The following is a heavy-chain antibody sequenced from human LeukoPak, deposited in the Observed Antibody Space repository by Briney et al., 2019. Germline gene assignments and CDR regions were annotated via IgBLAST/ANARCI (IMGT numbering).Heavy chain of an antibody. Sequence: GASVKVSCKASGYSLTDCYLHWVRQAPGQGLEWMGWINPNSGGTNYAQKFQGRVTMTRDTSISTAYMELSRLRSDDTAVYYCARAKRWLQLVGYWGQGTLVTVSS. CDR1: GYSLTDCY. D-gene: IGHD5-24*01. CDR2: INPNSGGT. J-gene: IGHJ4*02. V-gene: IGHV1-2*02. CDR3: ARAKRWLQLVGY.